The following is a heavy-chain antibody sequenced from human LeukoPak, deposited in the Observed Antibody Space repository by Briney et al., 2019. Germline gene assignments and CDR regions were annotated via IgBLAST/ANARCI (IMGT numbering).Heavy chain of an antibody. CDR2: IYYSGST. D-gene: IGHD5-18*01. V-gene: IGHV4-59*08. CDR1: GGSISRYY. Sequence: SETLSLTCTVSGGSISRYYWSWIRQPPGKGLEWIGYIYYSGSTDYNPSLKSRVTISVDTSKNQFSLKLSSVTAADTAVYYCARPGVGSGRYGAFDIWGQGTMVTVSS. CDR3: ARPGVGSGRYGAFDI. J-gene: IGHJ3*02.